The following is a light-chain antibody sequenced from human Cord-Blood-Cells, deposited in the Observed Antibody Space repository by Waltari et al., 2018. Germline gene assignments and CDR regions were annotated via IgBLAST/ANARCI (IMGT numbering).Light chain of an antibody. CDR3: QQYNNWQYS. J-gene: IGKJ2*03. CDR1: QRVSSN. Sequence: EIVMTQSPATLPVSPGERATLSCRASQRVSSNLAWYQQKPGQAPRLLIYGASTRATGIPARFSGSGSGTEVTLTISSLQSEDFAVYYCQQYNNWQYSFGQGTKLEIK. V-gene: IGKV3-15*01. CDR2: GAS.